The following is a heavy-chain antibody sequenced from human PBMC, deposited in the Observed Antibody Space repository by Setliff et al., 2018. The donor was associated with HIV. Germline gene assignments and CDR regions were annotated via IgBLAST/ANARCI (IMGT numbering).Heavy chain of an antibody. CDR3: ARPEQANDWGYYFDS. CDR2: TFHSGTT. V-gene: IGHV4-38-2*01. CDR1: GYSINSGYS. D-gene: IGHD7-27*01. J-gene: IGHJ4*02. Sequence: PSETLSLTCAVSGYSINSGYSWAWIRQSPGKGLEWIGNTFHSGTTYYNPSLKSRVTISIDTSKNQFSLKLNSVTAADTAVYYCARPEQANDWGYYFDSWGQGTLVTVSS.